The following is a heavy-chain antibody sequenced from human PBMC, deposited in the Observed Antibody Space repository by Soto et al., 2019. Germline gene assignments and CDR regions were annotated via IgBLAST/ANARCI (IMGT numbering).Heavy chain of an antibody. Sequence: ASVKVSCKASGYSFTDYHIHWVRQAPGQGLEWLGRINPKTGGTSTAQKFQGWVTMTRDRSISTVYMELTRLRSDDTAVYFCARGHSTDCSNGVCSFFYNHEMDVWGQGTTVTVSS. CDR1: GYSFTDYH. V-gene: IGHV1-2*04. CDR3: ARGHSTDCSNGVCSFFYNHEMDV. J-gene: IGHJ6*02. CDR2: INPKTGGT. D-gene: IGHD2-8*01.